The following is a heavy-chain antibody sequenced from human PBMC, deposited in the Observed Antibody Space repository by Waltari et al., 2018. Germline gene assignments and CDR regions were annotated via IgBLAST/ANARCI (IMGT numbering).Heavy chain of an antibody. Sequence: EVQLVQSGVEVKKPGESLKISCLGSGYKFSSYWIAWVRQVPGKGLEWVGSIYPGDSETRYSPSFQGQVTMSVDKSATTAYLQWTNMKASDTAMYYCARQSRSSDWYDYWGQGTLITVSS. V-gene: IGHV5-51*01. CDR2: IYPGDSET. J-gene: IGHJ4*02. CDR1: GYKFSSYW. D-gene: IGHD3-9*01. CDR3: ARQSRSSDWYDY.